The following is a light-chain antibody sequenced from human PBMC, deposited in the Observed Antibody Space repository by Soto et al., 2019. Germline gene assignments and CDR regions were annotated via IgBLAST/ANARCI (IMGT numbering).Light chain of an antibody. CDR3: QQYHYWWT. Sequence: EIVLTQSPGTLSLSPGEEATLSCRASQNVDSNYLAWYEQKPGQVPRLLIYGASNRATGVSARFSGSGSGTEFTLTISSLQSEDFAVYYCQQYHYWWTFGQGTKVDIK. CDR1: QNVDSNY. J-gene: IGKJ1*01. CDR2: GAS. V-gene: IGKV3-15*01.